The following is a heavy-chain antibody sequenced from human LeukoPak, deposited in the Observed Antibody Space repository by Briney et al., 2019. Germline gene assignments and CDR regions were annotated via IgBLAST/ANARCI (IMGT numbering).Heavy chain of an antibody. D-gene: IGHD2-2*01. J-gene: IGHJ5*02. V-gene: IGHV3-74*01. CDR2: INSDGSST. CDR3: ARDLTPSLGYCSSTSCYSNNWFDP. CDR1: GFTFSSYW. Sequence: GGSLRLSCAASGFTFSSYWMHWVRQAPGKGLVWVSRINSDGSSTSYADSVKGRFTISRDNAKNTLYLQTNSLRAEDTAVYYCARDLTPSLGYCSSTSCYSNNWFDPWGQGTLVTVSS.